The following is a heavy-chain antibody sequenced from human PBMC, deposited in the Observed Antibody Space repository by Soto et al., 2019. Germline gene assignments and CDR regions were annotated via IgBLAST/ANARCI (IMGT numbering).Heavy chain of an antibody. Sequence: QVQLQETGPGLVKPSQTLSLTCTVSGGSISSGGDYWSWIRQHPGKGLEWIGYISYSGSTYYNPSLKSRITISVDTSKNQFSLNLSSVTAADTAGYYCARVRPGGVVSGGYYYMDIWGKGTTVTVSS. V-gene: IGHV4-31*03. CDR3: ARVRPGGVVSGGYYYMDI. CDR1: GGSISSGGDY. CDR2: ISYSGST. D-gene: IGHD3-16*01. J-gene: IGHJ6*03.